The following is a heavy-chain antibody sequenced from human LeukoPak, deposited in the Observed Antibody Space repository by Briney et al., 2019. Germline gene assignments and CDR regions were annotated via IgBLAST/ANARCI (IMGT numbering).Heavy chain of an antibody. CDR2: IYYSGST. Sequence: SETLSLTCTVSGGSISSSSYYWGWICQPPGKGLEWIGSIYYSGSTYYNPSLKSRVTISVDTSKNQFSLKLSSVTAADTAVYYCARVEPGSYYKPFDYWGQGTLVTVSS. J-gene: IGHJ4*02. CDR3: ARVEPGSYYKPFDY. CDR1: GGSISSSSYY. V-gene: IGHV4-39*07. D-gene: IGHD3-10*01.